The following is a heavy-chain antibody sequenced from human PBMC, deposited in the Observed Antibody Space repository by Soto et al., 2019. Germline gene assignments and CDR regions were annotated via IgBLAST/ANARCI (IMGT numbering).Heavy chain of an antibody. V-gene: IGHV5-51*01. CDR1: GYSFTIYW. Sequence: VESLKISCKVSGYSFTIYWIGWVRHMPGKGLEWMGIIYPGDSDTRYSPSFQGQVTISADKSISTAYLQWSSLKASDTAMYYCARLSSPHYYYYGMDAWGQGTTVTVSS. CDR3: ARLSSPHYYYYGMDA. J-gene: IGHJ6*02. D-gene: IGHD6-6*01. CDR2: IYPGDSDT.